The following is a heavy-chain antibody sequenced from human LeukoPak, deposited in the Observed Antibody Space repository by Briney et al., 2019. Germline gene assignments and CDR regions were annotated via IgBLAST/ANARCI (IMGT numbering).Heavy chain of an antibody. V-gene: IGHV3-7*01. Sequence: PGGPLRLSCAASGFTFTTYWMSWVRQAPGKGLEWVANINQDGTEKYYVDSVKGRFTISRDDAKRSLYLQMNSLRVEDTAVYYCARVAKYYYGSETYYFFEHWGQGTPVTASS. CDR2: INQDGTEK. J-gene: IGHJ4*02. CDR1: GFTFTTYW. D-gene: IGHD3-10*01. CDR3: ARVAKYYYGSETYYFFEH.